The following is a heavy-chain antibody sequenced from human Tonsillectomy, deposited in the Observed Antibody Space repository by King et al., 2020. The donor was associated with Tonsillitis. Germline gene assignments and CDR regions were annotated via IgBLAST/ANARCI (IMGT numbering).Heavy chain of an antibody. CDR1: GDTFISYA. CDR3: ARDAYSYDYESYYFDY. CDR2: IIPIVGIT. V-gene: IGHV1-69*04. D-gene: IGHD5-18*01. J-gene: IGHJ4*02. Sequence: QLVQSGAEVKKPGSSVKVSCKASGDTFISYAISWVRQAPGQGLEWMGRIIPIVGITKYAQKLQGRVTVTADKSTSTAYMELSSLRSEDTAVYYCARDAYSYDYESYYFDYWGQGTLVTVSS.